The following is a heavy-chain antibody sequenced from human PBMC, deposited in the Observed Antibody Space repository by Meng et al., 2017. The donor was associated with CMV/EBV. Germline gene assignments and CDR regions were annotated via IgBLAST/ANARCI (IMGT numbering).Heavy chain of an antibody. CDR1: GFTFSSYW. D-gene: IGHD2-2*02. Sequence: GEPLKISCAASGFTFSSYWMSWVRQAPGKGLEWVANIKQDGSEKYYVDSVKGRFTISRDNAKNSLYLQMNSLRAEDTAVYYCAREDCSSTSCYTGYYGMDVWGQGTTVTVSS. J-gene: IGHJ6*02. CDR2: IKQDGSEK. CDR3: AREDCSSTSCYTGYYGMDV. V-gene: IGHV3-7*01.